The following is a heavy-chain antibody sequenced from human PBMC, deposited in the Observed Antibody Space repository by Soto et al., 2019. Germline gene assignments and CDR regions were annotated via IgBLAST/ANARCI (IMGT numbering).Heavy chain of an antibody. D-gene: IGHD4-17*01. CDR1: GFTFSGSA. J-gene: IGHJ4*02. CDR3: TSGLSTVSTRTRTYYFDY. CDR2: IRSKANSYAT. Sequence: PGGSPRLSCAASGFTFSGSAMHWVRQASGKGLEWVGRIRSKANSYATAYAASVKGRFTISRDDSKNTAYLQMNSLKTEDTAVYYCTSGLSTVSTRTRTYYFDYWGQGTLVTVS. V-gene: IGHV3-73*01.